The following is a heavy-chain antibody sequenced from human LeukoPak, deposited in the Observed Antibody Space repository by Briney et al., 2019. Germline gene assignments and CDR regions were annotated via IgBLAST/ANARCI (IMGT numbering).Heavy chain of an antibody. CDR3: ARAYDSSGYYYXY. D-gene: IGHD3-22*01. Sequence: ASVKVSCKASGYTFTGYYMHWVRQAPGQGLEWMGRINPNSGGTNYAQKFQGRVTMTRDTSISTAYMELSRLRSDDTAVYYCARAYDSSGYYYXYWGQGTLVTVSS. CDR2: INPNSGGT. V-gene: IGHV1-2*06. CDR1: GYTFTGYY. J-gene: IGHJ4*02.